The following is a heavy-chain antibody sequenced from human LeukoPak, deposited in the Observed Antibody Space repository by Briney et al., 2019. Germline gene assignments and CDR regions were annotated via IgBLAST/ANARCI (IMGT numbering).Heavy chain of an antibody. CDR3: AKDDSMTLDHFDY. D-gene: IGHD4-11*01. CDR2: INYSGGHK. CDR1: GFTFKNCA. J-gene: IGHJ4*02. Sequence: PGGSLRLSCVASGFTFKNCAMSWVRQAPGKGLEWVSGINYSGGHKYYADSVKGRFTISRDKSKNTLSLQMNSLPTEDTAVYYCAKDDSMTLDHFDYWGQGALVTVSS. V-gene: IGHV3-23*01.